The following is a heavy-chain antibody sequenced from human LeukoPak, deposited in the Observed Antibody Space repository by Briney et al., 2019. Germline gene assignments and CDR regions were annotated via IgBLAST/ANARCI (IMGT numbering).Heavy chain of an antibody. Sequence: GSLRLSCGASGFTFSSYAMSWVRQAPGKGLEWVSTISSSGGTTHYADSVKGRFTISRDNSKNTLYLQMNSLRAEDTAIYYCARRSTRETYYDFWSGYSGGQGTLVTVSS. CDR3: ARRSTRETYYDFWSGYS. CDR1: GFTFSSYA. CDR2: ISSSGGTT. V-gene: IGHV3-23*01. D-gene: IGHD3-3*01. J-gene: IGHJ4*02.